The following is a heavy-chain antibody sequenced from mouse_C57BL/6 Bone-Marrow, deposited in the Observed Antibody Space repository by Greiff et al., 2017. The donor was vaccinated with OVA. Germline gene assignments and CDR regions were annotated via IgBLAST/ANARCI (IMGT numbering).Heavy chain of an antibody. D-gene: IGHD4-1*01. CDR3: ARDATGSHWYFDV. Sequence: EVKVVESGGGLVQPGRSLRLSCATSGFTFSDFYMEWVRQAPGKGLEWIAASRNKANDYTTEYSAYVKGRFTVSRDTSQSILYLQKNTRRAEDTAIYDCARDATGSHWYFDVWGTGTTGTVAS. CDR2: SRNKANDYTT. J-gene: IGHJ1*03. CDR1: GFTFSDFY. V-gene: IGHV7-1*01.